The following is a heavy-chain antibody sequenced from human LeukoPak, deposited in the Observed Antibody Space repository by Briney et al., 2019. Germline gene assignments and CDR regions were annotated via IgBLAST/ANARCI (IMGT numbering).Heavy chain of an antibody. CDR2: IHHSGST. D-gene: IGHD3-10*01. CDR3: ARIWPDY. CDR1: GFTFSTYV. V-gene: IGHV4-34*01. J-gene: IGHJ4*02. Sequence: GSLRLTCAASGFTFSTYVMSWVRQPPGKGLEWIGEIHHSGSTNYNPSLKSRVTISVDTSKNQFSLKLSSVTAADTAVYYCARIWPDYWGQGTLVTVSS.